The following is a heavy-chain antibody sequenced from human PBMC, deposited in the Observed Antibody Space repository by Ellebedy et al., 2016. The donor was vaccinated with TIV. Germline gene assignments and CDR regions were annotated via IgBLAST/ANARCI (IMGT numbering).Heavy chain of an antibody. J-gene: IGHJ3*02. Sequence: PGGSLRLSFAASGFTFSRYWMNWVRQAPGKGLERVANIKRDGSEKYYVDSVKGRFTISRDNAKNSLYLHMNSLRVEDTAVYYCETAVPDDDAFDMWGQGTMVTVSS. D-gene: IGHD1-14*01. CDR2: IKRDGSEK. CDR3: ETAVPDDDAFDM. CDR1: GFTFSRYW. V-gene: IGHV3-7*01.